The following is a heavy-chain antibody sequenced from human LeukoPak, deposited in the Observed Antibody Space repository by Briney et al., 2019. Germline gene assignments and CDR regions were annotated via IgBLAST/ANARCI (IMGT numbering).Heavy chain of an antibody. CDR1: GGSISSYY. CDR3: TRGSIAYYYMDV. J-gene: IGHJ6*03. D-gene: IGHD3-22*01. Sequence: SETLSLTCTVSGGSISSYYWSWIRQPPGKGLEWIGYIYYSGITNYNPSLKSRVTISVDTSKNQFSLKLSSVTAADTAVYYCTRGSIAYYYMDVWGKGTTVTISS. V-gene: IGHV4-59*01. CDR2: IYYSGIT.